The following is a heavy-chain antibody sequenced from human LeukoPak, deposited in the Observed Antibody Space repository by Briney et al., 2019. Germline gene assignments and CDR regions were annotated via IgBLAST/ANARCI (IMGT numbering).Heavy chain of an antibody. V-gene: IGHV3-21*04. Sequence: GGSLRLSCEASGFTFSSYTLTWVRQAPGEGLEWVSSISSSGYIYYADSVKGRFTISRDNAKRSLSLQMNSLGDEDTAVYYCARPLTGGGSWPPFDSWGQGTLVTVSS. D-gene: IGHD2-15*01. CDR2: ISSSGYI. CDR1: GFTFSSYT. J-gene: IGHJ4*02. CDR3: ARPLTGGGSWPPFDS.